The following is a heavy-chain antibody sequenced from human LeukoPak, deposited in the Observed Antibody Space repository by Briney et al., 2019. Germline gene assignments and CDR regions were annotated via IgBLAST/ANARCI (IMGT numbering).Heavy chain of an antibody. V-gene: IGHV3-21*01. CDR3: AKEVTYGGAAFDV. Sequence: GGSLRLSCAASGFTFSSYSMNWVRQAPGKGLEWVSSISSSSSYIYYADSVKGRFTISRDNAKNSLYLQMNSLRVEDTAVYYCAKEVTYGGAAFDVWGQGTTVTVSS. J-gene: IGHJ3*01. CDR1: GFTFSSYS. CDR2: ISSSSSYI. D-gene: IGHD3-10*01.